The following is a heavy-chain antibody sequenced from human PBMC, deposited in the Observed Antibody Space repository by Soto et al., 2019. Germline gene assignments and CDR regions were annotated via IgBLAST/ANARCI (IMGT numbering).Heavy chain of an antibody. CDR3: ARIFRRDIVAVTAASFYYGMDV. J-gene: IGHJ6*02. CDR1: GFTFSSYD. CDR2: IGTAGDT. V-gene: IGHV3-13*01. D-gene: IGHD2-2*01. Sequence: GGSLRLSCAASGFTFSSYDMHWVRQAAGKGLEWVSGIGTAGDTHYPGSVKGRFTISRENAKNSLYLQLNSLRAEDTAVYYCARIFRRDIVAVTAASFYYGMDVWGQGTTVTVSS.